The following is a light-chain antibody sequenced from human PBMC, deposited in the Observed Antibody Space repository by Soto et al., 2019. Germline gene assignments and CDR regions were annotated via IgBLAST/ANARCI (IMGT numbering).Light chain of an antibody. CDR1: QSVSSN. CDR3: QQNNNWPRT. Sequence: EIVMTQSPATLSVSPGDRATLSCRASQSVSSNLAWFQQKPGQAPSLLIYDASTRATGIPARFSGSGSGTEFTLTISSLQSEDFAVYYCQQNNNWPRTFGQGTKVDIK. V-gene: IGKV3-15*01. CDR2: DAS. J-gene: IGKJ1*01.